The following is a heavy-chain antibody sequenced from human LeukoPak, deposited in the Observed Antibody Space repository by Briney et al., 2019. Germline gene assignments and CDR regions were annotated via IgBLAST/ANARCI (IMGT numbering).Heavy chain of an antibody. CDR3: ARAADYGDYAGIYMDV. V-gene: IGHV3-11*04. J-gene: IGHJ6*03. D-gene: IGHD4-17*01. CDR1: GFTFSDYY. CDR2: ISSSGSTT. Sequence: PGGSLRLSCAASGFTFSDYYMSWIRQAPGKGLEWVSYISSSGSTTYYADSVKGRFTISRDNAKNSLYLQMNSLRAEDTAVYYCARAADYGDYAGIYMDVWGKGTTVTVSS.